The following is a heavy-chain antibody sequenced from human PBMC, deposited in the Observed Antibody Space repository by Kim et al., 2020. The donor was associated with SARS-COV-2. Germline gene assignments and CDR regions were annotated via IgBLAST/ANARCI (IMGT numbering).Heavy chain of an antibody. V-gene: IGHV1-69*01. Sequence: YAQKFPGRVPITANESTSTAYMELSSLRSEDTAVYYCARDYSGYGDYDYWGQGTLVTVSS. CDR3: ARDYSGYGDYDY. J-gene: IGHJ4*02. D-gene: IGHD4-17*01.